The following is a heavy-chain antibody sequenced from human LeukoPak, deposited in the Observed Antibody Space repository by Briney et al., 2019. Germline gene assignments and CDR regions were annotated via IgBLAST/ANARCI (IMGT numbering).Heavy chain of an antibody. D-gene: IGHD1-26*01. V-gene: IGHV1-2*02. Sequence: ASVTVSCKASGYTFTGYYMHWVRQAPGQGLEWMGWINPNSGGTNYAQKFQGRVTMTRDTSISTAYMELSRLRSDDTAVYYCARTTIGGSHFDAFDIWGQGTMVTVSS. J-gene: IGHJ3*02. CDR2: INPNSGGT. CDR1: GYTFTGYY. CDR3: ARTTIGGSHFDAFDI.